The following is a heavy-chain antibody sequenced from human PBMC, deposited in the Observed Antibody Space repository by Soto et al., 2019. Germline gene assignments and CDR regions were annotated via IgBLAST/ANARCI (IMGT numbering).Heavy chain of an antibody. J-gene: IGHJ3*02. Sequence: PSETLSLTCAVSGYSISSGYYWGWIRQPPGKGLEWIGSIYHSGSTYYNPSLKSRVTISVDTSKNQFSLKLSSVTAADTAVYYCARVYYDSSGYYYVDAFDIWGQGTMVTVS. D-gene: IGHD3-22*01. CDR1: GYSISSGYY. CDR2: IYHSGST. V-gene: IGHV4-38-2*01. CDR3: ARVYYDSSGYYYVDAFDI.